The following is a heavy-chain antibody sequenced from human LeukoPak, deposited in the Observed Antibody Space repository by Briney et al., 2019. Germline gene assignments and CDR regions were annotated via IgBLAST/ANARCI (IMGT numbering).Heavy chain of an antibody. D-gene: IGHD6-6*01. J-gene: IGHJ4*02. CDR2: TYYRSKWYS. CDR1: GDSVSSNSDA. V-gene: IGHV6-1*01. Sequence: SQTLSLTCAISGDSVSSNSDAWNWIRQSPSRGLEWLGRTYYRSKWYSDYAVSVKSRITINPDTSKNQFSLQLNSVTPEDTAVYYCAKVGGPFSSSSRFDSWGQGTLVTVSS. CDR3: AKVGGPFSSSSRFDS.